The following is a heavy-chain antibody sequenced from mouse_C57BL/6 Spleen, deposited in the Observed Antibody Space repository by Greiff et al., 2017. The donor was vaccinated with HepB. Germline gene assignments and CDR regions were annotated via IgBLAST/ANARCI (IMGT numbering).Heavy chain of an antibody. J-gene: IGHJ4*01. Sequence: EVQLVESGGGLVQPKGSLKLSCAASGFSFNTYAMNWVRQAPGKGLEWVARIRSKSNNYATYYADSVKDRFTISRDDSESMLYLQMNNLKTEDTAMYYCVRPGGYYAMDYWGQGTSVTVSS. V-gene: IGHV10-1*01. CDR2: IRSKSNNYAT. CDR3: VRPGGYYAMDY. CDR1: GFSFNTYA.